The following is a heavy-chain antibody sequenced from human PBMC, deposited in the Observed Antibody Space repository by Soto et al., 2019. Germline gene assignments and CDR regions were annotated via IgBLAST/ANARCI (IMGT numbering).Heavy chain of an antibody. CDR3: ARASNTRYCSGGSCYPFQH. D-gene: IGHD2-15*01. Sequence: SETLSLTCAVYGGSFSGYYWSWIRQPPGKGLEWIGEINHSGSTNYNPSLKSRVTISVDTSKNQFSLKLSSVTAADTAVYYCARASNTRYCSGGSCYPFQHWGQGTLVTVSS. CDR2: INHSGST. J-gene: IGHJ1*01. V-gene: IGHV4-34*01. CDR1: GGSFSGYY.